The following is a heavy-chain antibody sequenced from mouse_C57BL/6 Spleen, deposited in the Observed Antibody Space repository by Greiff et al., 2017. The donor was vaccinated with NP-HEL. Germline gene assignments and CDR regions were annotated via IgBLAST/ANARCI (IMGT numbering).Heavy chain of an antibody. J-gene: IGHJ4*01. V-gene: IGHV1-53*01. Sequence: QVQLQQPGTELVKPGASVKLSCKASGYTFTSYWMHWVKQRPGQGLEWIGNINPSNGGTNYNEKFKSKATLTVDKSSSTAYMQLSSLTSEDSAVYYCARGIYYYGSSYGNAMDYWGQGTSVTVSS. CDR2: INPSNGGT. CDR1: GYTFTSYW. D-gene: IGHD1-1*01. CDR3: ARGIYYYGSSYGNAMDY.